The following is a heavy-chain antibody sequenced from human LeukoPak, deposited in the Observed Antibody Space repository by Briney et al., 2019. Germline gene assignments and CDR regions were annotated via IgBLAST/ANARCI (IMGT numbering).Heavy chain of an antibody. CDR1: GYTFTGYY. CDR3: ARSGYCSGGSCYISNY. Sequence: ASVKVSCKASGYTFTGYYMHWVRQAPGQGLEWMGWINPNSGGTNYAQKFQGRVIMTRDTSISTAYMELSRLRSDDTAVYYCARSGYCSGGSCYISNYWGQGTLVTVSS. D-gene: IGHD2-15*01. V-gene: IGHV1-2*02. J-gene: IGHJ4*02. CDR2: INPNSGGT.